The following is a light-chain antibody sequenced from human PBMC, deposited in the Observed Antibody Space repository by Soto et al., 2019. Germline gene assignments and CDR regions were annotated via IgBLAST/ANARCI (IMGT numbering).Light chain of an antibody. Sequence: QSVLTQPASVSGSPGQSITISCTGTSSDVGGYNYVSWYQQHPGKAPKLMIYDVSNRPSGVSNRFYGSKSGNTASLTISCLQADDEADYYCSSYTSSSTPALYVFGTGTKVTVL. CDR3: SSYTSSSTPALYV. J-gene: IGLJ1*01. V-gene: IGLV2-14*01. CDR2: DVS. CDR1: SSDVGGYNY.